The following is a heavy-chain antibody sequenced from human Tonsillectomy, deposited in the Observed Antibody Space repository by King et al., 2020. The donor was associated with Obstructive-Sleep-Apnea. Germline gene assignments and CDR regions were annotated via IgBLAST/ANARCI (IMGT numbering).Heavy chain of an antibody. V-gene: IGHV3-33*06. D-gene: IGHD4-17*01. Sequence: VQLVESGGGVVQPGRSLRLSCAASGFTFSSYGMHWVRPAPGKGLEWVAVIWYDGSNKYYADSVKGRFTISRDNSKNTLYLQMNSLRAEDTAVYYCAKGRDYGDYVAGRFDPWGQGTLVTVSS. CDR2: IWYDGSNK. J-gene: IGHJ5*02. CDR3: AKGRDYGDYVAGRFDP. CDR1: GFTFSSYG.